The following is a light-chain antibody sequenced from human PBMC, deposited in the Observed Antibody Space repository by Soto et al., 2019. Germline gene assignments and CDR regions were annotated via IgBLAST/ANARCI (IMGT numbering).Light chain of an antibody. CDR3: AAWDDSLSGQV. Sequence: QSVLTQPPSASGTPGQRVTISCSGSAPNIGINSVFWYQQLPGTAPKLLIYRSNQRASGVPDRFSASKSGTSASLAISGLRSEDEADYYCAAWDDSLSGQVFGGGTKLTVL. CDR1: APNIGINS. V-gene: IGLV1-47*01. CDR2: RSN. J-gene: IGLJ2*01.